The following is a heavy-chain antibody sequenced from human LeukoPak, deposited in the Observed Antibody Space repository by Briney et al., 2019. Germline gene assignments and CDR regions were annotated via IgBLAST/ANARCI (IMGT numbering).Heavy chain of an antibody. J-gene: IGHJ4*02. Sequence: GGSLRLSCAASGFTFSGYAMGWVRQTPGKGLEWVSVISGGGDSADYADSMKGRFTISRDNSKNTLYLQMNSLRAEDTALYYCAKLGCTGTFCYANYWGQGTLVTVSS. CDR1: GFTFSGYA. CDR2: ISGGGDSA. V-gene: IGHV3-23*01. CDR3: AKLGCTGTFCYANY. D-gene: IGHD2-2*01.